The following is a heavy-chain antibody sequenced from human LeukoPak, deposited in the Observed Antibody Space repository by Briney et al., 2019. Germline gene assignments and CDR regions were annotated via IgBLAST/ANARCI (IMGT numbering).Heavy chain of an antibody. CDR3: ARYLSEPHWYSSGWSLDV. CDR2: IISRSSSI. D-gene: IGHD6-19*01. V-gene: IGHV3-48*04. J-gene: IGHJ6*02. CDR1: GFTFSSYS. Sequence: GGCLRLSCAASGFTFSSYSMNWVRQAPGKGLEWVSYIISRSSSIYYADSVKGRFTISRDNAKNSLYLQMNSLRAEDTAVYYCARYLSEPHWYSSGWSLDVWGQGTTVTVSS.